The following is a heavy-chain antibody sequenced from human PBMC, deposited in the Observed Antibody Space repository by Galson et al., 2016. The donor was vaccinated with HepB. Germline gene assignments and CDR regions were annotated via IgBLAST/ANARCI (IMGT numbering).Heavy chain of an antibody. V-gene: IGHV1-69*13. CDR3: AAEVTKGIQAWIHKSFDT. CDR1: GGTFSIYP. Sequence: SVKVSCKASGGTFSIYPFSWVRQAPGQGLEWMGGITPIFETTRYARKFQGRVTITADESTSTVYMELNSLTSEDTAVYYCAAEVTKGIQAWIHKSFDTWGQGTLVTVSS. CDR2: ITPIFETT. J-gene: IGHJ5*02. D-gene: IGHD5-18*01.